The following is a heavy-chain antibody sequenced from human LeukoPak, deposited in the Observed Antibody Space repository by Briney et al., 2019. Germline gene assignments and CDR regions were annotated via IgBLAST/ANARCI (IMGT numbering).Heavy chain of an antibody. D-gene: IGHD3-3*01. V-gene: IGHV4-61*02. J-gene: IGHJ4*02. Sequence: SETLSLTCTVSGGSISSGSYYWSWIRQPAGKGLEWIGRIYTSGSTNYNPSLKSRVTISVDTSKNQFSLKLSSVTAADTAVYYCARSLGYDFWSGYYCDYWGQGTLVIVSS. CDR3: ARSLGYDFWSGYYCDY. CDR2: IYTSGST. CDR1: GGSISSGSYY.